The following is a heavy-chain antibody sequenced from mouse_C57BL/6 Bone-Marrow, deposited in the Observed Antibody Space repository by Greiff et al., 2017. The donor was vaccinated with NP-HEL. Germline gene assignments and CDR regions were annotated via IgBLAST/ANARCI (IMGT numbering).Heavy chain of an antibody. CDR3: ARSSYSSGPHYYAMDY. CDR2: INPSSGYT. J-gene: IGHJ4*01. CDR1: GYTFTSYW. V-gene: IGHV1-7*01. Sequence: QVQLQQSGAELAKPGASVKLSCKASGYTFTSYWMHWVKQRPGQGLEWIGYINPSSGYTKYNQKFKDKATLTADKSSSTAYMQLSSLTYEDSAVYYCARSSYSSGPHYYAMDYWGQGTSGTVSS. D-gene: IGHD3-2*02.